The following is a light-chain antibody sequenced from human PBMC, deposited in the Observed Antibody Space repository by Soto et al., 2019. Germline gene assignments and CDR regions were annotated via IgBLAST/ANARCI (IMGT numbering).Light chain of an antibody. J-gene: IGKJ1*01. Sequence: DLVMTQSPLSLVVTPGEPASISCRSSQSLLYSNGYNYLDWYLQKPGQSPQLLIYLGSNRASGVPDRFSGSGSGTDFTLKISRVEAEDVGVYYCMQALQSRTFGQGTKVDIK. V-gene: IGKV2-28*01. CDR3: MQALQSRT. CDR1: QSLLYSNGYNY. CDR2: LGS.